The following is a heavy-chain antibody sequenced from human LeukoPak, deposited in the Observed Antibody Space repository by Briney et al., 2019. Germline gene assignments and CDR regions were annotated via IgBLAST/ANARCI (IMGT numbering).Heavy chain of an antibody. CDR3: ARDHGSSWRTLNFDY. J-gene: IGHJ4*02. V-gene: IGHV3-21*06. D-gene: IGHD6-13*01. CDR1: GFTFRSSP. Sequence: GGSLRLSCAAPGFTFRSSPMNWVRQAPGKGLEWLSSITGTSSYISYADSLKGRFTISRDNANNSLYLQMTSLTADDTAVYYCARDHGSSWRTLNFDYWGQGTLVTVSS. CDR2: ITGTSSYI.